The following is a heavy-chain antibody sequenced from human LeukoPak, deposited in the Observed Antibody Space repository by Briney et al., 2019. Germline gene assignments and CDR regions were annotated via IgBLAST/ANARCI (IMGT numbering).Heavy chain of an antibody. V-gene: IGHV4-34*01. CDR3: ARAYDISGYSRGFDY. CDR1: GGSFSGYY. D-gene: IGHD3-22*01. Sequence: PSETLSLTCAVYGGSFSGYYWSWIRQPPGKGLEWIGEINHSGSTNYNPSLKSRVTILLDLSKNQFSLKLRSVTAADTAVYFCARAYDISGYSRGFDYWGQGTLVTVSS. CDR2: INHSGST. J-gene: IGHJ4*02.